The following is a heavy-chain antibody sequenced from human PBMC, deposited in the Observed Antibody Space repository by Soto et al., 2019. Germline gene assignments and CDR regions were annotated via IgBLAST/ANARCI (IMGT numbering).Heavy chain of an antibody. J-gene: IGHJ4*02. CDR3: ASMGNKYCSGGSCYSSLVY. D-gene: IGHD2-15*01. V-gene: IGHV1-69*01. CDR1: GDTFRTSA. Sequence: QVQLVQSGSEVKKPGSSVKVSCKASGDTFRTSAINWVRQAPGQGLEWMGGIIPIFATPYYAQKFQGRLTITADESTSTAYMELSSLRIEDSAVFYCASMGNKYCSGGSCYSSLVYWGQGTLVTVSS. CDR2: IIPIFATP.